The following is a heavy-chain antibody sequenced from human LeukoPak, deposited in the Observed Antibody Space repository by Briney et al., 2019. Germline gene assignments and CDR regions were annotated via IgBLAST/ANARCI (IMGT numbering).Heavy chain of an antibody. CDR3: AKAARIQYSSGWYANWFDP. CDR1: GFTFDDYA. D-gene: IGHD6-19*01. J-gene: IGHJ5*02. V-gene: IGHV3-9*01. CDR2: ISWNSGSI. Sequence: GGSLRLSCAASGFTFDDYAMHWVRQAPGKGLEWVSGISWNSGSIGYADSVKGRSTISRDNAKNSLYLQMNSLRAEDTALYYCAKAARIQYSSGWYANWFDPWGQGTLVTVSS.